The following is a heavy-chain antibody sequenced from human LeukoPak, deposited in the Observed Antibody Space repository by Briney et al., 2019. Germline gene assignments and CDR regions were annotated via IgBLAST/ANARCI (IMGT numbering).Heavy chain of an antibody. D-gene: IGHD3-9*01. V-gene: IGHV4-59*08. Sequence: PSETLSLTCTVSGASVRGHYCNWVRQSPEKGLEWIGYVYYSGGTNYNPSLKSAVTISLDTSKNQFSLKLTSVTAEDTAVYYCATTGATSPSYADWFNIENGGQGILVTVSS. CDR3: ATTGATSPSYADWFNIEN. CDR2: VYYSGGT. CDR1: GASVRGHY. J-gene: IGHJ4*02.